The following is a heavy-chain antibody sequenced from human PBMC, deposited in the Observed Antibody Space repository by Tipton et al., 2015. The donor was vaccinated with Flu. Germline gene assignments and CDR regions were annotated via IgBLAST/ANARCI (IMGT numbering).Heavy chain of an antibody. D-gene: IGHD3-10*02. CDR1: SGSIRSTNYF. J-gene: IGHJ4*02. CDR3: ARLSYYDVDLKNFYFDY. V-gene: IGHV4-39*01. CDR2: IYPSGTT. Sequence: TLSLTCTVSSGSIRSTNYFCAWIRQPPGKRLELIGSIYPSGTTYYNPSIKSRVTISVDTSKSQFSLKLSSVTAADTAVYYCARLSYYDVDLKNFYFDYWGQGALVTVSS.